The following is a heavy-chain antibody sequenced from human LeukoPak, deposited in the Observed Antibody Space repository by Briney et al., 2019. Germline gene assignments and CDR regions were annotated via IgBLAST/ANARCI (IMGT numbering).Heavy chain of an antibody. D-gene: IGHD2-15*01. J-gene: IGHJ4*02. CDR3: ARGAVDRSIVAVISVPLADY. V-gene: IGHV1-18*01. Sequence: ASVKASCKASGYTFISHGISWVRQAPGQGLEWMGWINCNNGYTNYAQKFQGRVTMTTDTSTSTAYMELRSLRSDDTAVYYCARGAVDRSIVAVISVPLADYWGQGTLVTVSS. CDR2: INCNNGYT. CDR1: GYTFISHG.